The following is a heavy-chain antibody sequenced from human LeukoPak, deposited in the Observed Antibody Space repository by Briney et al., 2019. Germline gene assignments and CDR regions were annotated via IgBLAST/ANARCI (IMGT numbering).Heavy chain of an antibody. Sequence: GRSLRLSCAASGFTFSSYAMHWVRQAPGKGLEWVAVISYDGSNKYYADSVKGRFTISRDNSKNTLYLQMNSLRAEDTAVYYCARPSGSSLLLYYYYMDVWGKGTTVTVSS. CDR2: ISYDGSNK. CDR1: GFTFSSYA. V-gene: IGHV3-30*04. D-gene: IGHD1-26*01. J-gene: IGHJ6*03. CDR3: ARPSGSSLLLYYYYMDV.